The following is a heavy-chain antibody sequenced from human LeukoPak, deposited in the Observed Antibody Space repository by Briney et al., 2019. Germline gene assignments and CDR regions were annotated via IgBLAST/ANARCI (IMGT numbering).Heavy chain of an antibody. J-gene: IGHJ3*02. CDR2: INHSGRT. D-gene: IGHD3-22*01. V-gene: IGHV4-34*01. CDR3: ASCLSFYFDPRGHKLRDAFDI. Sequence: SETLSLTCALYGASLSGYYWSWIRQPPGKGLEWIGEINHSGRTNYNPSLKSRVTISVDTSKNQFSLKLSSVTAADTAVYYCASCLSFYFDPRGHKLRDAFDIWGQGTLVTVSS. CDR1: GASLSGYY.